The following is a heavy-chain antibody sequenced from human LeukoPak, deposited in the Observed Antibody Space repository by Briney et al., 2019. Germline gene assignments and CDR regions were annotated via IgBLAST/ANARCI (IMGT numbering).Heavy chain of an antibody. CDR2: ISAYNGNT. CDR3: ARAGVPAAKPQPFDY. CDR1: GYTFTSYG. Sequence: GASVNVSCRASGYTFTSYGISWVRQAPGQGLEWMGWISAYNGNTNYAQKLQGRVTMTTDTSTSTAYMELRSLRSDDTAVYYCARAGVPAAKPQPFDYWGQGTLVTVSS. J-gene: IGHJ4*02. V-gene: IGHV1-18*01. D-gene: IGHD2-2*01.